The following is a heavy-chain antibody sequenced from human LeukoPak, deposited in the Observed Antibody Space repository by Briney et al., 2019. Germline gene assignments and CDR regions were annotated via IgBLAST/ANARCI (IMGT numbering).Heavy chain of an antibody. Sequence: GGSLRLSCAASGFTFSSYWMHWVRHAPGKGLVWVSRINSDGSSTSYADSVKGRFTISRDNAKNTLYLQMNSLRAEDTAVYYCARGFLNFWSGYGEYFQHWGQGTLVTVSS. CDR2: INSDGSST. J-gene: IGHJ1*01. V-gene: IGHV3-74*01. CDR1: GFTFSSYW. CDR3: ARGFLNFWSGYGEYFQH. D-gene: IGHD3-3*01.